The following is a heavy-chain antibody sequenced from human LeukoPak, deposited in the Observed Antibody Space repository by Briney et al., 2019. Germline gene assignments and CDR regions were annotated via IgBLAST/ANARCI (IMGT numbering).Heavy chain of an antibody. J-gene: IGHJ5*02. CDR2: VSGSGRGENT. Sequence: GGSLRLSCAASGFTFSSSAMSWVRQAPGKGLEWVSNVSGSGRGENTYYADSVKGRFTISRDNSKNTLILQMNSLRAEDTAVYYCARDVATISNWFDPWGQGTLVTVSS. CDR3: ARDVATISNWFDP. D-gene: IGHD5-24*01. CDR1: GFTFSSSA. V-gene: IGHV3-23*01.